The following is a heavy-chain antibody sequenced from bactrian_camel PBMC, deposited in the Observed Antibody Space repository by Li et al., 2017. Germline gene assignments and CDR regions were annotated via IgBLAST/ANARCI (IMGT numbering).Heavy chain of an antibody. J-gene: IGHJ7*01. CDR2: IDEEGHP. CDR1: RDIDDRYC. Sequence: VQLVESGGGAVMAGGSLRLSCAVSRDIDDRYCLAWFRQVPGKRREGVAAIDEEGHPAYADSVKGRASISQDNAKNTLSLQMNSLKPEDTAVYYCATRYGGLPYLEYWGSGTQVTVS. V-gene: IGHV3S44*01. D-gene: IGHD5*01.